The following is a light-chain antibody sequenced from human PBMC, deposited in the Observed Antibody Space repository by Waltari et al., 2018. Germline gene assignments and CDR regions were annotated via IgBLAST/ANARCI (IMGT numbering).Light chain of an antibody. J-gene: IGKJ1*01. V-gene: IGKV3-11*01. CDR2: DAS. CDR3: HQRRNWPGT. CDR1: QNIINF. Sequence: EIVLTQSPATLSLSPGDRATLSCRASQNIINFLAWYQQKPGQAPRLLIFDASKRATGIPARFSGSGSGTDSTLTISSLEPEDFAVYYCHQRRNWPGTFGQGTKVEIK.